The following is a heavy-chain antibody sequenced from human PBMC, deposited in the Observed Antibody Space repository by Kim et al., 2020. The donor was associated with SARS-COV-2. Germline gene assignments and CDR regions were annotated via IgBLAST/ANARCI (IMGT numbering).Heavy chain of an antibody. V-gene: IGHV5-51*01. CDR3: ARSQAPGPSSSLTLPDYFDY. CDR2: IYPGDSDT. CDR1: GYSFTSYW. D-gene: IGHD6-6*01. Sequence: GESLKISCKGSGYSFTSYWIGWVRQMPGKGLEWMGIIYPGDSDTRYSPSFQGQVTISADKSISTAYLQWSSLKASDTAMYYCARSQAPGPSSSLTLPDYFDYWGQGTLVTVSS. J-gene: IGHJ4*02.